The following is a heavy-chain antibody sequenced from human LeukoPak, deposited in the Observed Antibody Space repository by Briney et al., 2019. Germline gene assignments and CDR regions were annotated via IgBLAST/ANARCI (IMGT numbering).Heavy chain of an antibody. CDR2: INHDGSEK. CDR3: AKAPGIAARQRYFDY. V-gene: IGHV3-7*03. J-gene: IGHJ4*02. Sequence: GGSLRLSCEVSGFTFSSYWMNWVRQAPGKGLEWVANINHDGSEKNYVDSVKGRFTISRDNSKNTLYLQMNSLRAEDTAVYYCAKAPGIAARQRYFDYWGQGTLVTVSS. CDR1: GFTFSSYW. D-gene: IGHD6-6*01.